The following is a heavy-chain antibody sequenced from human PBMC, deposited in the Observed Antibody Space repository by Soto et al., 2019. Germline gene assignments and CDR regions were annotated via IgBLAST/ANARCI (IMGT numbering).Heavy chain of an antibody. D-gene: IGHD6-6*01. V-gene: IGHV4-34*01. CDR1: GGSFSGYY. CDR2: INHSGST. Sequence: SETLSLTCAVYGGSFSGYYWSWIRQPPGKGLEWIGEINHSGSTNYNPSLKSRVTISVDTSKNQFSRKLSSVTAADTAVYYCARTGYSSSYRGGPDYWGQGTLVTVSS. J-gene: IGHJ4*02. CDR3: ARTGYSSSYRGGPDY.